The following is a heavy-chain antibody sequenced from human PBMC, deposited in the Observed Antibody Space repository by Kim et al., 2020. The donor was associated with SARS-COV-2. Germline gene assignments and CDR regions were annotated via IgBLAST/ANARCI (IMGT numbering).Heavy chain of an antibody. V-gene: IGHV1-3*01. J-gene: IGHJ6*02. Sequence: KFQGRVTITRDTSASTAYMELSSLRSEDTAVYYCARDLPDYYYYYGMDVWGQGTTVTVSS. CDR3: ARDLPDYYYYYGMDV.